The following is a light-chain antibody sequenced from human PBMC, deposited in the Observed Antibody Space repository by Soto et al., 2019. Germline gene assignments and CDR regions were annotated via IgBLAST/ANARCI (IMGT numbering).Light chain of an antibody. J-gene: IGKJ5*01. CDR3: QQTRSGIT. CDR2: AAS. Sequence: IQLTQSPPSLSATVGDRVTITFRASQTIDSYLNWFQQKPGMAPKLLIYAASKLQSGVPSRFRGSGSGTDFTLTIDTLQPDDFASYYCQQTRSGITFGQGTRLETK. CDR1: QTIDSY. V-gene: IGKV1-39*01.